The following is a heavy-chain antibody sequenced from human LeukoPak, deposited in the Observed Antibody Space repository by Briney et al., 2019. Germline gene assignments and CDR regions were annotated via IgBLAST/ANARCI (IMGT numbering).Heavy chain of an antibody. CDR2: ISYDGSNK. CDR3: AKDAYSSSSAHQPVYNFCDY. V-gene: IGHV3-30*18. Sequence: GGSLRLSCAASGFTFSSYGMHWVRQAPGKGLEWVAVISYDGSNKYYADSVKGRFTISRDNSKNTLYLQMNSLRAEDTAVYYCAKDAYSSSSAHQPVYNFCDYWGQGTLVTVSS. J-gene: IGHJ4*02. D-gene: IGHD6-6*01. CDR1: GFTFSSYG.